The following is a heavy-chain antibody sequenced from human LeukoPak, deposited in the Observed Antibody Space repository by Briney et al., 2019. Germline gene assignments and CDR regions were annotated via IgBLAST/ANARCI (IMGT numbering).Heavy chain of an antibody. V-gene: IGHV5-10-1*01. J-gene: IGHJ5*02. CDR3: ARAEMPSVAGEDWFDP. CDR2: IDPDDSYT. Sequence: GESLKISCKGSGYSFTSYWIGWVRQVPGKGLEWMGRIDPDDSYTSYSPSFQGRVSISVDKSISTAYLQWSSLKASDTAIYYCARAEMPSVAGEDWFDPWGQGTLVTVSS. CDR1: GYSFTSYW. D-gene: IGHD3-10*01.